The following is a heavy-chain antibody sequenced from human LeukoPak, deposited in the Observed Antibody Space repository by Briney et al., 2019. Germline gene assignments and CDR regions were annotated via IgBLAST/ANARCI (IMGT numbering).Heavy chain of an antibody. V-gene: IGHV3-30*02. CDR1: GFTFSSYG. J-gene: IGHJ4*02. CDR2: IRCDGSNK. D-gene: IGHD2-15*01. CDR3: AKDLLVVVAATPDY. Sequence: GGSLRLSCGASGFTFSSYGTHWVRQAPGKGLEWVAFIRCDGSNKYYADSVKGRFTISRDNSKNTLYLQMNSLRAEDTAVHYCAKDLLVVVAATPDYWGQGTLVTVSS.